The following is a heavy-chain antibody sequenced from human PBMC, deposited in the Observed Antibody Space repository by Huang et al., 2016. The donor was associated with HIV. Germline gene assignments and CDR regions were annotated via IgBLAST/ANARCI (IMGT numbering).Heavy chain of an antibody. CDR2: SNHSEST. J-gene: IGHJ6*03. V-gene: IGHV4-34*01. CDR3: ARGQGGYYYYYMDV. Sequence: QVQLQQWGAGLLRPSETLSLTCAVYGGSFSGYYGTWIRQPPGKGLEWIRESNHSESTNYNPSRKSRFTISVDTSRNQFSLTLTSVTAADTAVYYCARGQGGYYYYYMDVWGKGTTVTVSS. CDR1: GGSFSGYY.